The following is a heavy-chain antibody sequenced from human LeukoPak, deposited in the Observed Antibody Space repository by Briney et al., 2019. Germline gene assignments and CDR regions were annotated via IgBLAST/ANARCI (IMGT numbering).Heavy chain of an antibody. V-gene: IGHV4-34*01. CDR3: ASMRYCSGGSCYSSLGRGIDY. CDR1: GGSFSGYY. CDR2: INHSGST. D-gene: IGHD2-15*01. Sequence: SETLSLTCAVYGGSFSGYYWSWIRQPPGKGLEWIGEINHSGSTNYNPSLKSRVTISVDTSKNQFSLKLSSVTAADTAVYYCASMRYCSGGSCYSSLGRGIDYWGQGTRVTVSS. J-gene: IGHJ4*02.